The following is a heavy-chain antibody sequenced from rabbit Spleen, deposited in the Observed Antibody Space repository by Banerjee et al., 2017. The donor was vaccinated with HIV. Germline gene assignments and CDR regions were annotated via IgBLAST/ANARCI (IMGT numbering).Heavy chain of an antibody. CDR2: IDTVFGIT. J-gene: IGHJ3*01. V-gene: IGHV1S7*01. CDR3: ARDGTGGSYFAL. Sequence: QLKESGGGLVQPGGSLKLSCKASGFTLSSDYMNWVRQAPGKGLEWIGYIDTVFGITYYANWVNGRFSISRENAQNTVFLQMTSLTAADTATYFCARDGTGGSYFALWGQGTLVTVS. D-gene: IGHD8-1*01. CDR1: GFTLSSDY.